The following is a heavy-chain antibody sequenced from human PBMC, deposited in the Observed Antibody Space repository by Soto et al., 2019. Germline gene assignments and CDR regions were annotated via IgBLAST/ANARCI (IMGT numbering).Heavy chain of an antibody. V-gene: IGHV3-23*01. D-gene: IGHD5-12*01. J-gene: IGHJ4*02. Sequence: GGSLRLSCAASGFTFSSDAMSWVRQAPGKGLEWVSAISGSGGSTYYADSVKGRFTISRDNSKNTLYLQMNSLRAEDTAVYYCAKDKGRDGYNLSFYYWGQGTLVTVSS. CDR3: AKDKGRDGYNLSFYY. CDR1: GFTFSSDA. CDR2: ISGSGGST.